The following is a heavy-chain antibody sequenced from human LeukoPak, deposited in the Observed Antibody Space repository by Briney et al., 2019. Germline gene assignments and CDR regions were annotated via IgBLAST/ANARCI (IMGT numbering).Heavy chain of an antibody. CDR1: GYTFTSYD. J-gene: IGHJ5*02. CDR2: IIPIFGTA. Sequence: SVKVSCKASGYTFTSYDINWVRQAPGQGLEWMGRIIPIFGTANYAQKFQGRVTITTDESTSTAYMELSSLRSEDTAVYYCARDLRVNWFDPWGQGTLVTVSS. CDR3: ARDLRVNWFDP. V-gene: IGHV1-69*05.